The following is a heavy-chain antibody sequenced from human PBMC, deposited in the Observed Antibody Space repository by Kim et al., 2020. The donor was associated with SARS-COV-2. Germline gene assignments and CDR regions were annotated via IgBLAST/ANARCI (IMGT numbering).Heavy chain of an antibody. V-gene: IGHV3-21*01. Sequence: GGSLRLSCAVSGFNFNSYTMDWVRQAPGKGLEWVSSITVSSTHIYYADSVKGRFTISRDNGRNSVYLNMDSQRVDDTAVYYCARGWFGQVGDYWGQGTRV. CDR2: ITVSSTHI. J-gene: IGHJ4*02. CDR3: ARGWFGQVGDY. CDR1: GFNFNSYT. D-gene: IGHD3-10*01.